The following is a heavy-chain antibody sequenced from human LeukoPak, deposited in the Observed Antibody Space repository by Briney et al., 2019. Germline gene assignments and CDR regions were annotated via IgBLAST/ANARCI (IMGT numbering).Heavy chain of an antibody. CDR1: GGSISSSSYY. CDR2: IYYSGST. Sequence: SETLSPTCTVSGGSISSSSYYWGWIRQPPGKGLEWIGSIYYSGSTYYNPSLKSRVTISVDTSKNQFSLKLSSVTAADTAVYYCARPPVGVHDAFDIWGQGTMVTVSS. J-gene: IGHJ3*02. D-gene: IGHD1-26*01. V-gene: IGHV4-39*01. CDR3: ARPPVGVHDAFDI.